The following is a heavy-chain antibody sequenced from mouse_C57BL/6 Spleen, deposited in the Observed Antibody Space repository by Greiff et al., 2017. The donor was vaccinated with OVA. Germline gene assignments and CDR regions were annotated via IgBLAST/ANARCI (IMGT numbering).Heavy chain of an antibody. D-gene: IGHD1-1*01. CDR1: GYAFSSYW. Sequence: QVHVKQSGAELVKPGASVKISCKASGYAFSSYWMNWVKQRPGKGLEWIGQIYPGDGDTNYNGKFKGKATLTADKSSSTAYMQLSSLTSEDSAVYFCASQGYYGSSYVYYYAMDYWGQGTSVTVSS. V-gene: IGHV1-80*01. CDR2: IYPGDGDT. J-gene: IGHJ4*01. CDR3: ASQGYYGSSYVYYYAMDY.